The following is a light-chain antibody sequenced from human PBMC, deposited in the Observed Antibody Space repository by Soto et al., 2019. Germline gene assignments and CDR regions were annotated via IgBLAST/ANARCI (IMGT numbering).Light chain of an antibody. CDR1: RSNIGSNT. CDR2: SNN. V-gene: IGLV1-44*01. Sequence: QSVLTQPPSESGTPGQRVTVSCSGSRSNIGSNTVNWYQQLPGTAPKLLIYSNNQPPSGVPDRFSGSKSGTSASLAISGLQSEDEADYYCAAWDDSLNGAVFGGGTQLTVL. J-gene: IGLJ7*01. CDR3: AAWDDSLNGAV.